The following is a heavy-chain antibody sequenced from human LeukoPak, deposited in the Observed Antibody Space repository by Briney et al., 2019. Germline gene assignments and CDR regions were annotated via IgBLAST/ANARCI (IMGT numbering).Heavy chain of an antibody. Sequence: SETLSLTCAVYGGSFSGHYWSWIRQPPGKGLEWIGEINHSGSTNYNPSLKSRVTISVDTSKNQFSLKLSSVTAADTAVYYCARGARGYSYGYKRPWFDPWGQGTLVTVSS. CDR3: ARGARGYSYGYKRPWFDP. D-gene: IGHD5-18*01. CDR1: GGSFSGHY. V-gene: IGHV4-34*01. J-gene: IGHJ5*02. CDR2: INHSGST.